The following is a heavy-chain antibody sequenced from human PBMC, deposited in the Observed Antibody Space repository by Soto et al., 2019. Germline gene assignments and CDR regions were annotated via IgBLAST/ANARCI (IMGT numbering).Heavy chain of an antibody. J-gene: IGHJ6*02. CDR3: AGADPYYYGMDV. CDR2: MNPKSGNT. CDR1: GYTFTSYD. V-gene: IGHV1-8*01. Sequence: QVQLVQSGAEVKKPGASVKVSCKASGYTFTSYDINWVRQATGQGLEWMGWMNPKSGNTGYAQKFQGRVTMTRNTSISTAYMDLSTLRSEDTTVYYCAGADPYYYGMDVWGQGTTVTVSS.